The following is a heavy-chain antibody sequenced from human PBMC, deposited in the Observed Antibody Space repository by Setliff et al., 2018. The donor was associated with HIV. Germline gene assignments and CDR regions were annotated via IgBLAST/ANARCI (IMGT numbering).Heavy chain of an antibody. CDR3: AREGTYSGTYWVRRVASLDI. D-gene: IGHD1-26*01. J-gene: IGHJ3*02. CDR1: GGSFSSYY. CDR2: FSPTGSP. Sequence: SETLSLTCAFYGGSFSSYYWNWIRQPPGKGLEWIGEFSPTGSPTYNPSLESRVTISVDTSKNQFSLKLSSVTAADTAVYYCAREGTYSGTYWVRRVASLDIWGQGTMVTVSS. V-gene: IGHV4-34*01.